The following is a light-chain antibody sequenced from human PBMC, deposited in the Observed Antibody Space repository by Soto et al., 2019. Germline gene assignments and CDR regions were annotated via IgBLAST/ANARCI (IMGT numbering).Light chain of an antibody. Sequence: EIVFTQSPATLSLSPGERATLSCRASQSVSSYLAWYQQKPGQAPRLLIYGASRRATGIPDRFSGRESGTDFTLTITTLEPEDVASYYCQNHNSAPITFGQGTRLEIK. J-gene: IGKJ5*01. V-gene: IGKV3-11*01. CDR2: GAS. CDR3: QNHNSAPIT. CDR1: QSVSSY.